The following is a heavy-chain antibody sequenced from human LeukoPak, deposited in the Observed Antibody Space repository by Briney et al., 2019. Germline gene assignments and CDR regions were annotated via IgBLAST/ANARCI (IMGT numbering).Heavy chain of an antibody. CDR2: ISGYNGNT. Sequence: ASVKVSCKASGYTFTSYGISWVRQAPGQGLEWMGWISGYNGNTNYAQQVQGRVTMTTDTSTSTAYMELRSLRSDDTAVYYCASGSITMIRGLTFHYYGLDVWGQGTTVTVSS. CDR3: ASGSITMIRGLTFHYYGLDV. V-gene: IGHV1-18*01. J-gene: IGHJ6*02. CDR1: GYTFTSYG. D-gene: IGHD3-10*01.